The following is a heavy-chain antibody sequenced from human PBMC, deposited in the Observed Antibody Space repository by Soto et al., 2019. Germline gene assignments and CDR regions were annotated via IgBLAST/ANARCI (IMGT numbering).Heavy chain of an antibody. Sequence: SEALSRTGTGSGGSISSSRYYWCWIRQPPGKGLEWIGSIYYSGSTYYNPSLKSRVTISVDTSKNQFSLKLSSVTAADTAVYYCARSGNDYGDYFGYWGQGTLVTVSS. CDR3: ARSGNDYGDYFGY. V-gene: IGHV4-39*01. D-gene: IGHD4-17*01. J-gene: IGHJ4*02. CDR1: GGSISSSRYY. CDR2: IYYSGST.